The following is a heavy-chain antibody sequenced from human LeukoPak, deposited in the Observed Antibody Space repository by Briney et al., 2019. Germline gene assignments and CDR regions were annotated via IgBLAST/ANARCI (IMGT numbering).Heavy chain of an antibody. CDR1: GFTFSSYA. Sequence: PGGSLRLSCAASGFTFSSYAMNWFRQAPGKGLEGVSTISGRGDSTYYADSVKGRFTISRDNFKNTLFLQMNSLRAEDTAVYYCAKFVNYDSTGLKTAFDYWGQGTLVTVSS. J-gene: IGHJ4*02. CDR2: ISGRGDST. CDR3: AKFVNYDSTGLKTAFDY. D-gene: IGHD3-22*01. V-gene: IGHV3-23*01.